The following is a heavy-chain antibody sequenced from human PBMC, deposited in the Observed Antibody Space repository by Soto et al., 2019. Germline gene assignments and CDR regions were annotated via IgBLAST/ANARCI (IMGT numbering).Heavy chain of an antibody. Sequence: SETLSLTCSVSGYSVSSSDYYRAWIRQPPGKGLEWIGSMFYSGLTYYNPSLKSRVTLSVDTSKNQFSVRLNSVTAADTAVYYCAPLSVSLSGPYGIHVWGQGTTVTVSS. J-gene: IGHJ6*02. V-gene: IGHV4-39*01. D-gene: IGHD2-15*01. CDR2: MFYSGLT. CDR1: GYSVSSSDYY. CDR3: APLSVSLSGPYGIHV.